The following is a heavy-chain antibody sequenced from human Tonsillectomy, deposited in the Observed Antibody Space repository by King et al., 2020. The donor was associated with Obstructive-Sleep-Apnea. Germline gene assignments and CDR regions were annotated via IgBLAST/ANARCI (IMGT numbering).Heavy chain of an antibody. CDR1: GFTFSSYA. V-gene: IGHV3-30-3*01. CDR3: ARRGIVAPGTQGNYFDY. Sequence: VQLVESGGGVVQPGRSLRLSCAASGFTFSSYAMRWVRQAPGKGLEWVAVISYDGSNKYYADSVKGRFTISRDNSKNTLYVQMNSLRAEDTAVYYCARRGIVAPGTQGNYFDYWGQGTLVTVSS. CDR2: ISYDGSNK. J-gene: IGHJ4*02. D-gene: IGHD6-13*01.